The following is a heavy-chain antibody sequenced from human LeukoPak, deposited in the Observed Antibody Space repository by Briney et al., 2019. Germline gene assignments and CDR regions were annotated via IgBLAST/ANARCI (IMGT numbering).Heavy chain of an antibody. CDR1: GGTFSSYV. V-gene: IGHV1-69*13. D-gene: IGHD5-12*01. Sequence: GASVQVSCKASGGTFSSYVISWVGQAPGPGLEWMGGVNHIFGTANYAQKSQGRDTITANESTSTAYKELSSRRTEDTAVDYCAREPPRGHSGYDFDNWGQGTLVTVSS. J-gene: IGHJ4*02. CDR3: AREPPRGHSGYDFDN. CDR2: VNHIFGTA.